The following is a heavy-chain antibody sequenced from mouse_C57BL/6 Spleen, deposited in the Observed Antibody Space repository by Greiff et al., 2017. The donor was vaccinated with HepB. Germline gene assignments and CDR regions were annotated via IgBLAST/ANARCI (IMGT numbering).Heavy chain of an antibody. D-gene: IGHD1-1*01. V-gene: IGHV1-59*01. CDR2: IDPSDSYT. Sequence: QVQLQQPGAELVRPGTSVKLSCKASGYTFTSYWMHWVKQRPGQGLEWIGVIDPSDSYTNYNQKFKGKATLTVDTSSSTAYMQLSSLTSEDSAVYYCAREVARYDLDYWGQGTTLTVSS. J-gene: IGHJ2*01. CDR3: AREVARYDLDY. CDR1: GYTFTSYW.